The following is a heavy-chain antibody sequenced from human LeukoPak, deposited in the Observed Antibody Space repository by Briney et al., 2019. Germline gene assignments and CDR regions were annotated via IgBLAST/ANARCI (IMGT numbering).Heavy chain of an antibody. D-gene: IGHD6-19*01. Sequence: ASVKVSCKASGYTFTGYYMHWVRQAPGQGLEWMGWMNPNSGNTGYAQKFQGRVTITRNTSISTAYMELSSLRSEDTAVYYCSRAVAGSLDYWGQGTLVTVSS. CDR1: GYTFTGYY. J-gene: IGHJ4*02. CDR3: SRAVAGSLDY. V-gene: IGHV1-8*03. CDR2: MNPNSGNT.